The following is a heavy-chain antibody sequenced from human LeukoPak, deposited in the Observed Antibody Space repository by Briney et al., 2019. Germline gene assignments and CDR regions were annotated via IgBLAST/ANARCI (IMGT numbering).Heavy chain of an antibody. CDR2: VSSTGSNT. CDR3: ARYSGSYYYPPAWDL. V-gene: IGHV3-21*04. D-gene: IGHD1-26*01. CDR1: GFTFSGYA. Sequence: GGSLRLSCAASGFTFSGYAMNWVRQAPGKGLEWVSSVSSTGSNTYYADSVKGRFTISRDNSKNTLYLQMDSLRADDTAVYYCARYSGSYYYPPAWDLWGQGTLVTVSS. J-gene: IGHJ4*02.